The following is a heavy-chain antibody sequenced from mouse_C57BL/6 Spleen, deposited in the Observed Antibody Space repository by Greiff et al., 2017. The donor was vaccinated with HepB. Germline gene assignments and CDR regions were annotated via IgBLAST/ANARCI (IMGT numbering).Heavy chain of an antibody. J-gene: IGHJ4*01. Sequence: QVQLQQPGAELVKPGASVKMSCKASGYTFTSYWITWVKQRPGQGLEWIGDIYPGSGSTNYNEKFKSKATLTVDTSSSTAYMQPSSLTSEDSAVYYCAIRYYGSKYAMGYWGQGTSVTVSS. V-gene: IGHV1-55*01. CDR1: GYTFTSYW. CDR2: IYPGSGST. CDR3: AIRYYGSKYAMGY. D-gene: IGHD1-1*01.